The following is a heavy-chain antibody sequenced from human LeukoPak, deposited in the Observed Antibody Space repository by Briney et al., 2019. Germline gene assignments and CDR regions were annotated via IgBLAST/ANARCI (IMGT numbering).Heavy chain of an antibody. V-gene: IGHV1-2*02. Sequence: GASVKVSCKASGFTFTGYYIHWVRQAPGQGLEWMGYINPHSGGTNSPQKFQGRVTMTTDTSISAAYMELSSLRSEDTAVYYCARDSVAGRAKIDYWGQGTLVTVSS. CDR3: ARDSVAGRAKIDY. CDR2: INPHSGGT. J-gene: IGHJ4*02. D-gene: IGHD6-19*01. CDR1: GFTFTGYY.